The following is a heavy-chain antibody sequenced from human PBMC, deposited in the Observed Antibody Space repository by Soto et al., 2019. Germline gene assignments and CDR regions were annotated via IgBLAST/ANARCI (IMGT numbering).Heavy chain of an antibody. D-gene: IGHD3-22*01. CDR2: IYYTGST. J-gene: IGHJ3*02. CDR3: ARVYDSTGYPAAGGAFDI. CDR1: GGPIRSTTYY. V-gene: IGHV4-31*03. Sequence: SPSLTCTVSGGPIRSTTYYWSWIRQHPGKGLEWFGYIYYTGSTYYNPSLKSRVTMSVDTPKKQFSLNLSSVTAADTAVYYCARVYDSTGYPAAGGAFDIWGQGTKVTVSS.